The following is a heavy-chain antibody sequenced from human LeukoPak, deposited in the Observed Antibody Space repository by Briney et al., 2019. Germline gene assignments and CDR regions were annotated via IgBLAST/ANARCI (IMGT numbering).Heavy chain of an antibody. V-gene: IGHV4-59*01. CDR3: ARNYCSGGSCYSGSWFDP. CDR2: IYYSGST. J-gene: IGHJ5*02. Sequence: SETLSLTCTVSGGSISSYYWSWIRQPPGKGLEWVGYIYYSGSTNYNPSLKSRVTISVATSKKQFSLKLSSVTAADTAVYYCARNYCSGGSCYSGSWFDPWGQGTLVTVSS. D-gene: IGHD2-15*01. CDR1: GGSISSYY.